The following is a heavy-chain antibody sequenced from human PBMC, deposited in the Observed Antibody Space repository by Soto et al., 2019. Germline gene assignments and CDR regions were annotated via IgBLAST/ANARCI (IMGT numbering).Heavy chain of an antibody. Sequence: SETLSLTCTVSGGSISSYYWSWIRQPPGKGLEWIGYIYYSGRANYNPSLKSRVTISVDTSKNQFSLKLSSVTAADTAVYYCAREQRSIVSPWFDPWGQGTLVTVSS. CDR3: AREQRSIVSPWFDP. V-gene: IGHV4-59*01. D-gene: IGHD2-15*01. CDR2: IYYSGRA. J-gene: IGHJ5*02. CDR1: GGSISSYY.